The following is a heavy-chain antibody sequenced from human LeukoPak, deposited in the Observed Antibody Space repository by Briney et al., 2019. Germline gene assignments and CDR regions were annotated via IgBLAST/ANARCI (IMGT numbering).Heavy chain of an antibody. D-gene: IGHD5-24*01. J-gene: IGHJ3*02. V-gene: IGHV3-23*01. CDR1: GFTFSSYA. Sequence: GGSLRLSFAASGFTFSSYAMNGVRQAPGRGLEWVSAICGSGGSTYYDNFVKGRFTIFKDNSKNTLYLQMKSLRAEDTAVYYCASIMATKPDAFDIWGQRTMVTVSS. CDR3: ASIMATKPDAFDI. CDR2: ICGSGGST.